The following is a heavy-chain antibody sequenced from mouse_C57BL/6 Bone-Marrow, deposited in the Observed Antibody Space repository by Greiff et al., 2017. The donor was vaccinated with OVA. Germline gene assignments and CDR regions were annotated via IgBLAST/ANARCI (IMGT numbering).Heavy chain of an antibody. V-gene: IGHV1-81*01. CDR3: ARETIYYDYAWFAY. D-gene: IGHD2-4*01. Sequence: VQLQQSGAELARPGASVKLSCKASGYTFTSYGISWVKQRTGQGLEWIGEIYPRSGNTYYNEKFKGKATLTADKSSSTAYMELRSLTSEDSAVYFCARETIYYDYAWFAYWGQGTLVTVSA. CDR1: GYTFTSYG. CDR2: IYPRSGNT. J-gene: IGHJ3*01.